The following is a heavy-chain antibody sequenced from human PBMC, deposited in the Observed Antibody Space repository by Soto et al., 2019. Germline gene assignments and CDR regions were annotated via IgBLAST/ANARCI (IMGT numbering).Heavy chain of an antibody. J-gene: IGHJ4*02. CDR3: AKAPYDYSLYY. V-gene: IGHV3-9*01. CDR1: GFTFDDYA. Sequence: EVQLVESGGGLVQPGRSLRLSCAASGFTFDDYAMHWVRQAPGKGLEWVSGISWNSGSIGYADSVKGRFTISRDNAKNSLYLQMNSLRAEDTALYYCAKAPYDYSLYYWGQGTLVTVSS. D-gene: IGHD4-4*01. CDR2: ISWNSGSI.